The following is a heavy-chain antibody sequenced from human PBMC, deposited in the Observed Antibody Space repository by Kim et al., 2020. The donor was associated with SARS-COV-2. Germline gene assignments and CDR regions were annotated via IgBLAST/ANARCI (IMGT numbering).Heavy chain of an antibody. V-gene: IGHV4-59*01. D-gene: IGHD3-3*01. CDR3: ARDWGGYAFDI. Sequence: TNTHPSLRRRVTISVDTSKNQFSLKLSAVTAADTAVYYCARDWGGYAFDIWGQGTIVTVSS. J-gene: IGHJ3*02. CDR2: T.